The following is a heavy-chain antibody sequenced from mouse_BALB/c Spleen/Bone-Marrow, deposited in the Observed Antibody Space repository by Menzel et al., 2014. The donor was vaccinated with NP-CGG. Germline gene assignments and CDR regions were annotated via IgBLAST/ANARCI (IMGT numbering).Heavy chain of an antibody. CDR1: GFTFSSYG. CDR3: ARGNYGKYVDYFDY. J-gene: IGHJ2*01. D-gene: IGHD2-1*01. CDR2: INSNGGST. Sequence: EVHLVESGGGSVQPGGSLNLSCAASGFTFSSYGMSWVRQTPDKRLELVASINSNGGSTYYPDSVKGRFTISRDNAKNTLSLQMSSLKSEDTAMYYCARGNYGKYVDYFDYWGQGTTLTVSS. V-gene: IGHV5-6-3*01.